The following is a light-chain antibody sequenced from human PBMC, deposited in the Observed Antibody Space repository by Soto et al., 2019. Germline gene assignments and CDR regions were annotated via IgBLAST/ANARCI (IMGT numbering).Light chain of an antibody. J-gene: IGKJ1*01. Sequence: DIQLTQSPPTLSASVGDRVTITCRASQSIRYYLAWYQQMPGKAPKLLIYGASSLQSGVPSRFSGSGSGTEFTLTISSLQPEDLATYFCQHHNSSSQTFGQGTKV. V-gene: IGKV1-5*01. CDR3: QHHNSSSQT. CDR2: GAS. CDR1: QSIRYY.